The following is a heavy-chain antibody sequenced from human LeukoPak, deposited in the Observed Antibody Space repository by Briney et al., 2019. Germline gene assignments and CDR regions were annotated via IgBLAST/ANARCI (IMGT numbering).Heavy chain of an antibody. V-gene: IGHV3-23*01. CDR3: ARDLGQYYDTSDNWFDP. CDR2: IGGSGGGT. CDR1: GFTFSDYG. D-gene: IGHD3-22*01. J-gene: IGHJ5*02. Sequence: GGSLRLSCAASGFTFSDYGMNWVRQAPGKGLEWVSAIGGSGGGTYYADSVKGRFTISRDNAKNTLNLQMNSLRAEDTAVYYCARDLGQYYDTSDNWFDPWGQGTLVTVSS.